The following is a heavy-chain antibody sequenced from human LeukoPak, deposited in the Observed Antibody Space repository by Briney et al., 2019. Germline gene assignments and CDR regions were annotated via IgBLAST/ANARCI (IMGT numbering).Heavy chain of an antibody. Sequence: GGSRRLSCAASGLSFDVNAMDWVRQAPGKGLEWVSLITWDGGNTYYADSVKGRFTISRDNSKNTLYLQMNSLRAEDTAVYYCAKDSGSPHGFDPWGQGTLVTVSS. J-gene: IGHJ5*02. CDR3: AKDSGSPHGFDP. CDR1: GLSFDVNA. V-gene: IGHV3-43D*03. CDR2: ITWDGGNT. D-gene: IGHD1-26*01.